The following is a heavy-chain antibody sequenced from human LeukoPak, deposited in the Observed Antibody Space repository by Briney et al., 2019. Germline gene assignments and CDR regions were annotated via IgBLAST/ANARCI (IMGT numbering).Heavy chain of an antibody. CDR2: ISWNSGSI. J-gene: IGHJ4*02. V-gene: IGHV3-9*01. CDR3: ARGRDAYSHHFDY. Sequence: GGSLRLSCAASGFTFDDYAMHWVRQAPGKGLEWVSGISWNSGSIGYADSVKGRFTISRDNSKNMVYLQMNSLRVEDTAVYYCARGRDAYSHHFDYWGQGTLVTVSS. D-gene: IGHD5-24*01. CDR1: GFTFDDYA.